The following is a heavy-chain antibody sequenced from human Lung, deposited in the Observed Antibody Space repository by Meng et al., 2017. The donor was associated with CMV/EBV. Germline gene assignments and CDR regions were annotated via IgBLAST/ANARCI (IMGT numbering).Heavy chain of an antibody. V-gene: IGHV1-2*02. Sequence: ASXXVSXKASGYTFTGYYMHWVRQAPGQGLEWMGWINPNSGGTNYAQKFQGRVTMTRDTSISTAYMELSRLRSDDTAVYYCARDFFGELLGWFDPWGQGTXVNGAS. CDR1: GYTFTGYY. CDR3: ARDFFGELLGWFDP. D-gene: IGHD1-26*01. J-gene: IGHJ5*02. CDR2: INPNSGGT.